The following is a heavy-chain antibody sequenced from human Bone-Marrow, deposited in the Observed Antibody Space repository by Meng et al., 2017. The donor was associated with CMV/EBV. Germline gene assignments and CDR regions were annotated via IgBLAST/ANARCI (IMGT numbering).Heavy chain of an antibody. CDR3: ARGRGWLDY. V-gene: IGHV3-30*04. J-gene: IGHJ4*02. CDR1: GFTFSSYA. CDR2: ISYDGSNK. Sequence: GGSLRLSCAASGFTFSSYAMHWVRQAPGKGLEWVAVISYDGSNKYYADPVKGRFTISRDNSKNTLYLQMNSLRAEDTAVYYCARGRGWLDYWGQGNLVTVSS. D-gene: IGHD6-19*01.